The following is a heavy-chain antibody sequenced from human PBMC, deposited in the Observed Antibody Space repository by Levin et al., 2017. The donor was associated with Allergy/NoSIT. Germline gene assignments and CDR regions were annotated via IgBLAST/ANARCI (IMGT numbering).Heavy chain of an antibody. J-gene: IGHJ1*01. CDR2: INHSGST. Sequence: GSLRLSCAVYGGSFSGYYWSWIRQPPGKGLEWIGEINHSGSTNYNPSLKSRVTISVDTSKNQFSLKLSSVTAADTAVYYCARVAYSSSWYLAEYFQHWGQGTLVTVSS. V-gene: IGHV4-34*01. CDR3: ARVAYSSSWYLAEYFQH. CDR1: GGSFSGYY. D-gene: IGHD6-13*01.